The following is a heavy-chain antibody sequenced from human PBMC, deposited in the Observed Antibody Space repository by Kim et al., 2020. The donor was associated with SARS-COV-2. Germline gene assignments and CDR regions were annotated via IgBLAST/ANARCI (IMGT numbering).Heavy chain of an antibody. CDR1: GFTFSSYW. CDR3: ARVCSIRWLFEY. CDR2: IKQDGSEK. Sequence: LSLTCAASGFTFSSYWVSWVRQAPGKGLEWVANIKQDGSEKYYVDSVKGRFTISRDNAKNSLYLQMNSLRAEGTAVYYCARVCSIRWLFEYWGQGTLVTVS. J-gene: IGHJ4*02. V-gene: IGHV3-7*01. D-gene: IGHD6-13*01.